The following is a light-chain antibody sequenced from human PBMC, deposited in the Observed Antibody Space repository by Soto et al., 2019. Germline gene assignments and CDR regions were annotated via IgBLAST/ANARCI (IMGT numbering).Light chain of an antibody. CDR2: GAS. J-gene: IGKJ1*01. CDR1: QNITKS. V-gene: IGKV1-39*01. CDR3: QQSSSSPG. Sequence: DIPVTQAPSSLSASVGDRVIIMCRASQNITKSLNWYQQTAGRAPKLLIYGASSLQSGVPSRFSGSGSGTDFTLTISSLQPEDFATYYCQQSSSSPGFGQGTRVEIK.